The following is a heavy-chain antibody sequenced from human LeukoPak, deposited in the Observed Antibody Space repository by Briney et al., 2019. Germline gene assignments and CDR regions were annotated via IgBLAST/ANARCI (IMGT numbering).Heavy chain of an antibody. CDR2: ISGSGGST. Sequence: GGSLRLSCAASGFTFSSYAMSWVRQAPGKGLEWVSAISGSGGSTYYADSVKGHFTISRDNSKNTLYLQMNSLRAEDTAVYYCAKESWDSSGYYYRGLGFDYWGQGTLVTVSS. CDR3: AKESWDSSGYYYRGLGFDY. V-gene: IGHV3-23*01. D-gene: IGHD3-22*01. J-gene: IGHJ4*02. CDR1: GFTFSSYA.